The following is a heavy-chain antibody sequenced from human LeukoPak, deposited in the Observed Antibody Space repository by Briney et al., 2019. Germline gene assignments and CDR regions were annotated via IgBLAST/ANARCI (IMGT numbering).Heavy chain of an antibody. CDR1: GFTFISYN. D-gene: IGHD1-1*01. Sequence: GGSLRLSCAASGFTFISYNMNWVRQAPGKGLEWVSSISSSSSSYKYYADSVKGRFTVSRDNAKNSLYLQMNSLRADDTAVYYCARAPGYGAAYYFDYWGQGTLVTVSS. CDR3: ARAPGYGAAYYFDY. V-gene: IGHV3-21*01. CDR2: ISSSSSSYK. J-gene: IGHJ4*02.